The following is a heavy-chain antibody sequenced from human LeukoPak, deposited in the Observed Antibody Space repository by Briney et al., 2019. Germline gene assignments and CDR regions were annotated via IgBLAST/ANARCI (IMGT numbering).Heavy chain of an antibody. CDR3: ATAEGANSLYYYYGMDV. CDR2: IIPIFGTA. CDR1: GYTFTSYA. Sequence: SVKVSRKASGYTFTSYAISWVRQAPGQGLEWMGGIIPIFGTANYAQKFQGRVTITADESTSTAYMELSSLRSEDTAVYYCATAEGANSLYYYYGMDVWGQGTTVTVSS. J-gene: IGHJ6*02. D-gene: IGHD1-26*01. V-gene: IGHV1-69*13.